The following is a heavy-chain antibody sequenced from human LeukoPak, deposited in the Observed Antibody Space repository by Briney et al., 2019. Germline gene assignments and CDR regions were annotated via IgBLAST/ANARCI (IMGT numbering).Heavy chain of an antibody. J-gene: IGHJ5*02. Sequence: SETLSLTCTVSGGSISSSNYYWGWIRQPPGKGLEWIGSIYYSGSTYYNPSLKSRVTISVDTSKNQFSLKLSSVTAADTAVYYCARDRSYYDILTVNWFDPWGQGTLVTVSS. CDR1: GGSISSSNYY. D-gene: IGHD3-9*01. V-gene: IGHV4-39*07. CDR2: IYYSGST. CDR3: ARDRSYYDILTVNWFDP.